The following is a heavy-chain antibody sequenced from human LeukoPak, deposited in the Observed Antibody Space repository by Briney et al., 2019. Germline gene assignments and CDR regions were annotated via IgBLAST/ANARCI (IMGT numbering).Heavy chain of an antibody. V-gene: IGHV3-23*01. D-gene: IGHD6-13*01. CDR1: GFTFSSYA. CDR2: ISGSGGST. CDR3: AKKVQQQAPFDY. Sequence: SAGSLRLSCAASGFTFSSYARSWVRQAPGKGLEWFSAISGSGGSTYYADSVKGRFTISRDNSQNTLYLQMNSLRAEDTAVYYCAKKVQQQAPFDYWGQGTLVTVSS. J-gene: IGHJ4*02.